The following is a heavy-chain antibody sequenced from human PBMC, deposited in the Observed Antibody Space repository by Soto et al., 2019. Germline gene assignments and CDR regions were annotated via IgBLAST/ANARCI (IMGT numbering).Heavy chain of an antibody. Sequence: GGSLRLSCAASGFTFRDYYMSWIRQAPGKGLEWVSYISASGGTTDHADSVKGRFTISRDNAKNSLSLQMNSLRAEDTAVYYCARHLRVYSGYVARGYYYYYYMDVWGKGTTVTVSS. CDR1: GFTFRDYY. J-gene: IGHJ6*03. CDR2: ISASGGTT. CDR3: ARHLRVYSGYVARGYYYYYYMDV. V-gene: IGHV3-11*01. D-gene: IGHD5-12*01.